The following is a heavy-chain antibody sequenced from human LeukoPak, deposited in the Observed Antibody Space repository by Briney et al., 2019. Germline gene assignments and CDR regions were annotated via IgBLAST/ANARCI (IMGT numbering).Heavy chain of an antibody. J-gene: IGHJ4*02. Sequence: PGGSLRLSCAASGFTFSSYAMHWVRQAPGKGLEWVAVISYDGSNKYYADSVKGRFTISRDNSKNTLYLQMNSLRAEDTAVYYCARDLGGYSSSSYFDYWGQGTLVTVSS. CDR2: ISYDGSNK. CDR3: ARDLGGYSSSSYFDY. CDR1: GFTFSSYA. V-gene: IGHV3-30-3*01. D-gene: IGHD6-13*01.